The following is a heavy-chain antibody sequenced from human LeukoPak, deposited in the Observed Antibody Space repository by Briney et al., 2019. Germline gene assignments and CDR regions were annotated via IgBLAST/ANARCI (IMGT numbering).Heavy chain of an antibody. V-gene: IGHV3-11*04. CDR2: ISSSGSTI. CDR3: ARRYCSGGSCYSVDFDY. J-gene: IGHJ4*02. CDR1: GFTFSDYY. Sequence: KPGRSLRLSCAASGFTFSDYYMSWIRQAPGKGLEWVSYISSSGSTIYYADSVKGRFTISRDNAKNSLYLQMNSLRAEDTAVYYCARRYCSGGSCYSVDFDYWGQGTLVTVSS. D-gene: IGHD2-15*01.